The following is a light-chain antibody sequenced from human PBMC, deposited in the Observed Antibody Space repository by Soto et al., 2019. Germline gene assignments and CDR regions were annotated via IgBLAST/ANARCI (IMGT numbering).Light chain of an antibody. J-gene: IGLJ3*02. CDR1: SSNIGAGYD. V-gene: IGLV1-40*01. Sequence: QSVLTQPPSVSGAPGQRVTISCTGSSSNIGAGYDVHWYQQLPGTAPKLLIYGNSNRPSGVPDRFSGSKSGTSASLAITGLQAEDGAHYYRQSYDSSLRGVFGGGTKVTVL. CDR3: QSYDSSLRGV. CDR2: GNS.